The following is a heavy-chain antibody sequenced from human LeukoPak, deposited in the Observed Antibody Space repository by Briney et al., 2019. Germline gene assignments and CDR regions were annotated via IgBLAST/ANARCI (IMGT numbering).Heavy chain of an antibody. CDR3: AKAMGYEYSYCHRLDY. D-gene: IGHD5-18*01. CDR2: ISWTSGSM. Sequence: GRSLRLSCAASGFTFDDYAMNWVRQAPGKGLEWVSGISWTSGSMGYADSVKGRFTISRDNAKNSLYLQMNSLRAEDTALYYCAKAMGYEYSYCHRLDYWGQGTLVTVSS. J-gene: IGHJ4*02. CDR1: GFTFDDYA. V-gene: IGHV3-9*01.